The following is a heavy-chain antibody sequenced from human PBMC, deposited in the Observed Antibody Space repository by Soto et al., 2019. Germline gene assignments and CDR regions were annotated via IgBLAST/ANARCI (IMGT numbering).Heavy chain of an antibody. V-gene: IGHV3-11*06. CDR3: ARARDLNYYGSGSYDY. CDR2: ISSSSSYT. J-gene: IGHJ4*02. CDR1: GFTFSDYY. D-gene: IGHD3-10*01. Sequence: GGSLRLSCAASGFTFSDYYMSWIRQAPGKGLEWVSYISSSSSYTNYPDSVKGRFTISRDNAKNSLYLQMNSLRAEDTAVYYCARARDLNYYGSGSYDYWGQGTLVTVSS.